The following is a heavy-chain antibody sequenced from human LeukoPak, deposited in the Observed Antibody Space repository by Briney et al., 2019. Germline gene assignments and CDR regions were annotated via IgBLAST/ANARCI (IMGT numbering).Heavy chain of an antibody. Sequence: GGSLRLSCAASGFTFSSYSMSWVRQAPGKGPEWVSYISSSSSAMYYADFMKGRFTISRDNAKNSLYLQMNNLRDEDTAVYYCARGSGNSFDYWGQGALVTVSS. J-gene: IGHJ4*02. D-gene: IGHD3-10*01. V-gene: IGHV3-48*02. CDR1: GFTFSSYS. CDR2: ISSSSSAM. CDR3: ARGSGNSFDY.